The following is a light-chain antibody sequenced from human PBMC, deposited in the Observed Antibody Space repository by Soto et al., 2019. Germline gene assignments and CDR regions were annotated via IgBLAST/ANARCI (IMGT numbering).Light chain of an antibody. V-gene: IGKV1-5*01. CDR3: QSYRNFSWT. J-gene: IGKJ1*01. Sequence: IQMTQSRSSLSASVGDRVTITCRASQSVSAWLAWYQQKPGKAPKFLMYDVSTLESGVPLRFSGSGSGTEFTLTINSLQPDDFATYYCQSYRNFSWTFGQGTKVDI. CDR1: QSVSAW. CDR2: DVS.